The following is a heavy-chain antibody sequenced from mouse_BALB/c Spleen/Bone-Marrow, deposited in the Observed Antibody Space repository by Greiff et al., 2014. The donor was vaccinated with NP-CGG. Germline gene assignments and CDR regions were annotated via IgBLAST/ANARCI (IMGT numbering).Heavy chain of an antibody. CDR2: IDPANGNT. Sequence: EVQLQQSGAALVKPGASVKLSCTASGFNIKDTYMHWVKQRPEQGLEWIGRIDPANGNTKYDPKFQGKATITADTSSNTAYLQLSSLTSEDTAVYYCANYYYGSHFDYWGQGTTLPVSS. V-gene: IGHV14-3*02. CDR3: ANYYYGSHFDY. J-gene: IGHJ2*01. CDR1: GFNIKDTY. D-gene: IGHD1-1*01.